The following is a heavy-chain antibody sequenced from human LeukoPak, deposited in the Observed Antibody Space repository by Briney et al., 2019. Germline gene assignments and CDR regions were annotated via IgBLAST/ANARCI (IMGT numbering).Heavy chain of an antibody. V-gene: IGHV3-21*01. J-gene: IGHJ5*02. CDR3: ARDKGDYDFWSGYYPTDWFDP. CDR1: GFTFSSYS. D-gene: IGHD3-3*01. Sequence: GGSLRLSCAASGFTFSSYSMNWVRQAPGKGLEWVSSISSSSSYIYYADSVKGRFTISRDNAKNSLYLQMSSLRAEDTAAYYCARDKGDYDFWSGYYPTDWFDPWGQGTLVTVSS. CDR2: ISSSSSYI.